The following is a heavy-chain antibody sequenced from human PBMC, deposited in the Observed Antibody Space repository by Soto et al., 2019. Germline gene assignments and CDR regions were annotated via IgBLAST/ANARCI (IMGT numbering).Heavy chain of an antibody. D-gene: IGHD5-12*01. J-gene: IGHJ6*03. CDR1: GDSINSDKYY. CDR2: IYFRGNT. V-gene: IGHV4-39*01. CDR3: ARGLGIVATIRPHYYYYMDV. Sequence: SETLSLTCSVSGDSINSDKYYWGWIRQPPGKGLEWIESIYFRGNTYYNPSLQTRVTISLDKSKSQFSLKLSSVTAADTAVYYCARGLGIVATIRPHYYYYMDVWGKGTTVTVSS.